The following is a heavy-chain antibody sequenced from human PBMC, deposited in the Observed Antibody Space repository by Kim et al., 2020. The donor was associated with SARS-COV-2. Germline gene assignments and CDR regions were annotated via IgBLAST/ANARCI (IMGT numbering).Heavy chain of an antibody. Sequence: KYYVDVVKGRFTISRDNAKNPLYLQMNSLRAEDTAVYYCARDGPEYYFDYWGQGTLVTVSS. J-gene: IGHJ4*02. CDR3: ARDGPEYYFDY. CDR2: K. D-gene: IGHD3-10*01. V-gene: IGHV3-7*01.